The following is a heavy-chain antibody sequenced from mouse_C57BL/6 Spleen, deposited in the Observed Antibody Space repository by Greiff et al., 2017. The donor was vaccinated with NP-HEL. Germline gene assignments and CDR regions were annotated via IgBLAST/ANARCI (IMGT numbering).Heavy chain of an antibody. CDR2: IYPRSGNT. Sequence: VQLQESGAELARPGASVKLSCKASGYTFTSYGISWVKQRTGQGLEWIGEIYPRSGNTYYNEKFKGKATLTADKSSSTAYMELRSLTSEDSAVYYCARRDSTTVAPYWYFDVWGTGTTVTVSS. D-gene: IGHD1-1*01. CDR3: ARRDSTTVAPYWYFDV. CDR1: GYTFTSYG. J-gene: IGHJ1*03. V-gene: IGHV1-81*01.